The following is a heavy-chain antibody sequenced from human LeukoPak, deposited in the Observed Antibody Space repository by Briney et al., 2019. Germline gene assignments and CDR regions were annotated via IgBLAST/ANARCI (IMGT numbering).Heavy chain of an antibody. CDR1: GYSFTSYW. D-gene: IGHD4-23*01. V-gene: IGHV5-51*01. CDR2: IYPGDSDT. J-gene: IGHJ4*02. CDR3: ARGRTTVVTPGDYYFDY. Sequence: GESLKISCKGSGYSFTSYWIGWVRQMPGKGLEWMGIIYPGDSDTRYSPSFQGQVTISADKSISTAYLQWSSLKASDTAMYYCARGRTTVVTPGDYYFDYWGQGTLVTVSS.